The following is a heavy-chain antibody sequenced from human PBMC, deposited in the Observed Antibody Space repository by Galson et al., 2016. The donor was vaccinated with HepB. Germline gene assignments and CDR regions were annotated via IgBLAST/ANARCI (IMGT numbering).Heavy chain of an antibody. D-gene: IGHD5-24*01. Sequence: SLRLSCAVSGFSFSSHDMSWVRQAPGKGLEWVSYISGRGGTTYYADSVKGRFTISRDKSKNTLYLQMNSLRDEATTVYYCASRYGDSCRPFAFDYWGQGTLVTVSS. CDR2: ISGRGGTT. CDR3: ASRYGDSCRPFAFDY. J-gene: IGHJ4*02. CDR1: GFSFSSHD. V-gene: IGHV3-23*01.